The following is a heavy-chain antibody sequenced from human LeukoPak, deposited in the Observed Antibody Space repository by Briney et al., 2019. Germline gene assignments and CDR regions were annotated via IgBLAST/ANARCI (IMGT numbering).Heavy chain of an antibody. CDR2: ISGSGGST. CDR3: AKDYARLRFLEWLLYFDY. Sequence: PGGSLRLSCAASGFTFSSYAMSWVRQAPGKGLEWVSAISGSGGSTYYADSVKGRFTISRDNSKNTLYLQMNSLRAEDTAVYYCAKDYARLRFLEWLLYFDYWGQGTLVTVSS. CDR1: GFTFSSYA. V-gene: IGHV3-23*01. D-gene: IGHD3-3*01. J-gene: IGHJ4*02.